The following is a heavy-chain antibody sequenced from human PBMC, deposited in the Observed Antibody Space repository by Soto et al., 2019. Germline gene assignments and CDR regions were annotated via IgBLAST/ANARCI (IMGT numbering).Heavy chain of an antibody. D-gene: IGHD5-12*01. V-gene: IGHV3-21*01. Sequence: GGSLRLSCAASGFTFSSYSMNWVRQAPGKGLEWVSSISSSSSYIYYADSVKGRFTISRDNAKNSLYLQMNSLRAKDTAVYYCAIDVGPEHCGYGGYAAEYGQHWGQGTLVTVSS. CDR2: ISSSSSYI. J-gene: IGHJ1*01. CDR3: AIDVGPEHCGYGGYAAEYGQH. CDR1: GFTFSSYS.